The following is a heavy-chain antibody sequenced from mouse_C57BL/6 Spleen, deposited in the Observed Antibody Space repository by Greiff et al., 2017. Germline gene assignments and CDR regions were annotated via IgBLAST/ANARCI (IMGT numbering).Heavy chain of an antibody. J-gene: IGHJ1*03. V-gene: IGHV1-72*01. Sequence: QVHVKQPGAELVKPGASVKLSCKASGYTFTSYWMHWVKQRPGRGLEWIGRIDPNSGGTKYNEKFKSKATLTVDKPSSTAYMQLSSLTSEDSAVYYCARGRHGYGSRDWYFDVWGTGTTVTVSS. CDR1: GYTFTSYW. D-gene: IGHD1-1*01. CDR3: ARGRHGYGSRDWYFDV. CDR2: IDPNSGGT.